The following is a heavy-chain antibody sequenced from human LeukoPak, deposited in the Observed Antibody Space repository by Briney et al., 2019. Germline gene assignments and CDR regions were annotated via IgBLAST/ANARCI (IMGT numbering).Heavy chain of an antibody. CDR2: ISGSGGST. J-gene: IGHJ4*02. D-gene: IGHD3-3*01. CDR3: AKVHDDFWSGYYSRPFDY. V-gene: IGHV3-23*01. Sequence: GGSLRLSCAASGFTFSSYAMSWVRQAPGKGLEWVSAISGSGGSTYYADSVKGRFTISRDNSKNTLYLQMNSLRAEDTAVYYCAKVHDDFWSGYYSRPFDYWGQGTLVTVSS. CDR1: GFTFSSYA.